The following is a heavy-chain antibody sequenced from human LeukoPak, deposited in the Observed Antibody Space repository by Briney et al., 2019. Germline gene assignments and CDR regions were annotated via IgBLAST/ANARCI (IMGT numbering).Heavy chain of an antibody. Sequence: KGGESLKISCKGSGYSFTSYWIGWVRQMPGKGLEWMGIIYPGDSDTRYSPSFQGQVTISADKSITTAYLQWSSLRASDTAMYYCARRSSGYDSFDYWGQGTLATVSS. V-gene: IGHV5-51*01. CDR2: IYPGDSDT. CDR3: ARRSSGYDSFDY. J-gene: IGHJ4*02. D-gene: IGHD5-12*01. CDR1: GYSFTSYW.